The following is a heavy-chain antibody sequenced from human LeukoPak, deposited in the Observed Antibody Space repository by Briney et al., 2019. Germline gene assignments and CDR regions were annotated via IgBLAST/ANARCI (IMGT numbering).Heavy chain of an antibody. J-gene: IGHJ4*02. CDR1: GFTFSSYS. CDR3: ARVSRDSFDY. V-gene: IGHV3-21*01. CDR2: ISSSSSYI. Sequence: GGSLRLSCAASGFTFSSYSMSWVRQAPGEGLEWVSSISSSSSYIYYADSVKGRFTISRDNAKNSLYLQMNSLRAEDTAVYYYARVSRDSFDYWGQGTLVTVSS.